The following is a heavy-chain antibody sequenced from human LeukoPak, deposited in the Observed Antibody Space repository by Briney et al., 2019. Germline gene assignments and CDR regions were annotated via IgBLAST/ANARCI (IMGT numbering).Heavy chain of an antibody. J-gene: IGHJ4*02. CDR1: GYTFTSYG. CDR2: ISAYNGNT. V-gene: IGHV1-18*01. D-gene: IGHD6-13*01. CDR3: ARPFSSSWYPFDY. Sequence: ASVKVSCKASGYTFTSYGINWVRQAPGQGLEWMGWISAYNGNTNYAQKFQDRVIMTADTSTSTVYMELRSLRSDDTAVYYCARPFSSSWYPFDYWGQGTLVTVSS.